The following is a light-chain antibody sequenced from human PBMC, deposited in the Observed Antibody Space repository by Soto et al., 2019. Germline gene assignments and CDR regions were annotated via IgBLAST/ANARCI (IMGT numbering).Light chain of an antibody. CDR2: GAS. CDR1: QSVSSN. Sequence: EIVMTQSPATLSVSPGERATLSCRASQSVSSNLAWYQQKPGQAPRLLIYGASTRATGIPARFSGSGSGTQFTLTISSLQSEDFAVHYCQQYNKWPPWTFGQGTKEEIK. V-gene: IGKV3-15*01. CDR3: QQYNKWPPWT. J-gene: IGKJ1*01.